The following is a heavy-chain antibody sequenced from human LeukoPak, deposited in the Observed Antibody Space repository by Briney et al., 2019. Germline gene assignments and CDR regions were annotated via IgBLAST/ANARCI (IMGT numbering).Heavy chain of an antibody. CDR3: AIIRVDTAMNWFDP. Sequence: SETLSLTCAVYGGPFSGYYWSWIRQPPGKGLEWIGEINHSGSTNYNPSLKSRVTISVDTSKNQFSLKLSSVTAADTAVYYCAIIRVDTAMNWFDPWGQGTLVTVSS. J-gene: IGHJ5*02. CDR2: INHSGST. V-gene: IGHV4-34*01. CDR1: GGPFSGYY. D-gene: IGHD5-18*01.